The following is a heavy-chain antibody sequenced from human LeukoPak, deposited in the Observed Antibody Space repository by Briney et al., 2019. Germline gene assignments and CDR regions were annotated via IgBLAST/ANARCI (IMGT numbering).Heavy chain of an antibody. CDR2: ISGYNGNT. J-gene: IGHJ4*02. D-gene: IGHD6-19*01. V-gene: IGHV1-18*04. CDR1: GYTFTSYG. Sequence: ASVKVSCKASGYTFTSYGISRVRQARGQGLEWMGWISGYNGNTNYAQKLQGRVTMTTDTSTSTVYMELRSLRSDDTAVYYCAREEVRRAVAGYFDNWGQGTLVTVSS. CDR3: AREEVRRAVAGYFDN.